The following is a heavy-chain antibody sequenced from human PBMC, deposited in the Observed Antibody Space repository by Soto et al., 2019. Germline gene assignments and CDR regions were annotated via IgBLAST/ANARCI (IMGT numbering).Heavy chain of an antibody. CDR3: ARQGRLSGSFDY. D-gene: IGHD1-26*01. CDR1: GGSISSYY. CDR2: IYYSGST. V-gene: IGHV4-59*08. Sequence: QLSETLSLTCTVSGGSISSYYWSWIRQPPGKGLEWIGYIYYSGSTNYNPSLKSRVTISVDTSKNQFSLKLSSVTAADTAVYYCARQGRLSGSFDYWGQGTLVTVSS. J-gene: IGHJ4*02.